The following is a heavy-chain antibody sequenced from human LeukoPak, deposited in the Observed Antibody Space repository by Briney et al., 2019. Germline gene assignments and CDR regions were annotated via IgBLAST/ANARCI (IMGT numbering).Heavy chain of an antibody. V-gene: IGHV3-23*01. D-gene: IGHD6-13*01. CDR2: ISGSGGST. Sequence: GGSLRLSCAASGFTFSSYAMSWVRQAPGKGLEWVSAISGSGGSTYYADPVKGRFTISRDNSKNTLYLQMNSLRAEDTAVYYCAKTIAAAGRGYFQHWGQGTLVTVSS. CDR1: GFTFSSYA. CDR3: AKTIAAAGRGYFQH. J-gene: IGHJ1*01.